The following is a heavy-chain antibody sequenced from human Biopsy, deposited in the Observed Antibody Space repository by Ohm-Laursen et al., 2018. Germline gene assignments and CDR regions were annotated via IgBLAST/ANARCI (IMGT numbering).Heavy chain of an antibody. D-gene: IGHD3-9*01. CDR3: AKKLTGYFHN. Sequence: SVKVSCKAPGGTFSNYGVNWVRQAPGHGLEWLGGNIPILGTGNYAQKFQDRVTVAAETSTSTATMELRSMRSDDTAVYYCAKKLTGYFHNWGKGTLVIVSS. J-gene: IGHJ1*01. V-gene: IGHV1-69*06. CDR1: GGTFSNYG. CDR2: NIPILGTG.